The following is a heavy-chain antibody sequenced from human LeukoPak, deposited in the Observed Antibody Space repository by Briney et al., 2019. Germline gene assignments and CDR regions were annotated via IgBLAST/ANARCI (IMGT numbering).Heavy chain of an antibody. V-gene: IGHV4-59*08. CDR1: GVSISSYY. D-gene: IGHD5-24*01. CDR2: IYYSGST. Sequence: PSETLSLTCTVSGVSISSYYWSWIRQPPGKGLEWIGYIYYSGSTNYNPSLKSRVTISVATSKNQLSLKLSSVTAADTAVYYCARNDLEMATVKASYFDSWGQGTLVTVSS. CDR3: ARNDLEMATVKASYFDS. J-gene: IGHJ4*02.